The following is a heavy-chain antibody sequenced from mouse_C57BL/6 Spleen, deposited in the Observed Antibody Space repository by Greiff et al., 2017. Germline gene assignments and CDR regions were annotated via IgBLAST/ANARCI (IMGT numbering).Heavy chain of an antibody. J-gene: IGHJ3*01. D-gene: IGHD1-2*01. Sequence: VQLQQSGPELVKPGASVKISFKASGYSFTDYNMNLVHQGNGKSLEWLGVITPNYGTTSYNQKFNGKATFAVDQSSSTAYMQLNSLTSEYSSVYYCAKAYGGFAYWGQGTLVTVSA. CDR1: GYSFTDYN. V-gene: IGHV1-39*01. CDR2: ITPNYGTT. CDR3: AKAYGGFAY.